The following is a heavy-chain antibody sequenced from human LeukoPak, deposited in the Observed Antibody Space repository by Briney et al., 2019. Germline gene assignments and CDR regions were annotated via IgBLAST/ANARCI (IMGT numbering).Heavy chain of an antibody. CDR2: IRYDGSNK. D-gene: IGHD3-3*01. J-gene: IGHJ4*02. CDR3: AKDRFVRFLEYPQDY. CDR1: GFTFSSYG. V-gene: IGHV3-30*02. Sequence: GGSLRLSCAASGFTFSSYGMHWVRQAPGKGLEWVAFIRYDGSNKYYADSVKGRFTISRDNSKNTLYLQMNSLRAEDTAVYYCAKDRFVRFLEYPQDYWGQGTLVTVSS.